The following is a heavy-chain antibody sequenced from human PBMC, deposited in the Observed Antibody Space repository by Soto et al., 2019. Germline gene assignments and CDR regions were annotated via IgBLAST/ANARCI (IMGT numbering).Heavy chain of an antibody. V-gene: IGHV3-21*01. D-gene: IGHD3-9*01. Sequence: PGGSLRLSCAASGFTFSSYSMNWVRQAPGKGLEWVSSISSSSSYIYYADSVKGRFTISRDNAKNSLYLQMNSLRAEDTAVYYCARDYDILTGYSNYFDYWGQGTLVTVSS. J-gene: IGHJ4*02. CDR1: GFTFSSYS. CDR3: ARDYDILTGYSNYFDY. CDR2: ISSSSSYI.